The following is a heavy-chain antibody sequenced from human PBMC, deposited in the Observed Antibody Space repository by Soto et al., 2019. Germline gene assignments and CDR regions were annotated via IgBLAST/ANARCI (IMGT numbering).Heavy chain of an antibody. D-gene: IGHD3-10*01. Sequence: EVQLVVSGGGLVQPGRSLRLSCAASGFTFDDYAMHWVRHAPGKGLEWVSGISWNSGSIGYADSVKGRFTISRDNAKNSLYLQMNSLRAEDTALYYCAKDYGSGSPDRGAFDIWGQGTMVTVSS. CDR1: GFTFDDYA. J-gene: IGHJ3*02. V-gene: IGHV3-9*01. CDR3: AKDYGSGSPDRGAFDI. CDR2: ISWNSGSI.